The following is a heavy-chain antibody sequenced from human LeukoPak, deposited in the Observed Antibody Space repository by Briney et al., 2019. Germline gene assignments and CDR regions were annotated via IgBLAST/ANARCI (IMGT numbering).Heavy chain of an antibody. V-gene: IGHV1-24*01. J-gene: IGHJ4*02. CDR1: GYTLTELP. Sequence: ASVKVSCKVSGYTLTELPMHWVRQAPGKGLEWMGGFDPEDGETIYAQKFQGRVTMTEDTSTDTAYMELSSLKSEDTAVYYCATAIAVADSYYFDYWGQGTLVTVSS. D-gene: IGHD6-19*01. CDR2: FDPEDGET. CDR3: ATAIAVADSYYFDY.